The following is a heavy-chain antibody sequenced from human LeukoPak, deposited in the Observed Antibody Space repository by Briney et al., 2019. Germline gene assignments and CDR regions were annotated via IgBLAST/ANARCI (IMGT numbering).Heavy chain of an antibody. J-gene: IGHJ4*02. D-gene: IGHD3-10*01. V-gene: IGHV3-23*01. CDR1: GFAFSNYV. CDR2: ISIGTGST. CDR3: AKSGRATDY. Sequence: GGSLRLSCVASGFAFSNYVMNWVRQAPGKGLQWVASISIGTGSTYYADFVKGRFTISRDTSRNTLYLQMNSLEIEDTAVYYCAKSGRATDYWGQGTLVTVSS.